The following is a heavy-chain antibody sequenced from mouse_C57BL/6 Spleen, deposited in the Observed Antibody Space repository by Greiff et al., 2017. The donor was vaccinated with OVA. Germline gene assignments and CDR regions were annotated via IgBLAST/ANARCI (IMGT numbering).Heavy chain of an antibody. Sequence: VQLQQPGAELVKPGASVKLSCKASGYTFTSYWMQWVKQRPGQGLEWIGELDPSDSYTNYNQKFTGKATLTVDTSSSTAYMQLSSLTSEDSAVYYCARSEELTGSYYFDYWGQGTTLTVSS. D-gene: IGHD4-1*01. V-gene: IGHV1-50*01. CDR2: LDPSDSYT. CDR3: ARSEELTGSYYFDY. J-gene: IGHJ2*01. CDR1: GYTFTSYW.